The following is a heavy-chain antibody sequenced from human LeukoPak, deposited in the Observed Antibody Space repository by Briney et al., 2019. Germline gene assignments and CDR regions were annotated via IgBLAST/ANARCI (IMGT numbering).Heavy chain of an antibody. CDR2: ISGSGGST. CDR1: GFTFSSYA. D-gene: IGHD6-13*01. Sequence: GGSLRLSCAASGFTFSSYAMSWVRQAPGKGLEWVSAISGSGGSTYYVDSVKGRFTISRDNSKNTLYLQMNSLRAEDTAVYYCAKATYSSSWNLYFDSWGQGTLVTVSS. J-gene: IGHJ4*02. V-gene: IGHV3-23*01. CDR3: AKATYSSSWNLYFDS.